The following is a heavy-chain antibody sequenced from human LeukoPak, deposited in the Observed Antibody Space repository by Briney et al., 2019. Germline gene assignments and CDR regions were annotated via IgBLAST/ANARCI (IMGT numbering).Heavy chain of an antibody. V-gene: IGHV1-2*02. CDR2: INPNRGGT. D-gene: IGHD6-6*01. CDR3: ARNMVIAAHDHYYYYYYMDV. Sequence: ASVKVSCKASGYTFTGYYMHWVRQAPGQGLEWMGWINPNRGGTNYAQKFQGRVTMTRDTSISTAYMELSRLRSDDTAVYYCARNMVIAAHDHYYYYYYMDVWGKGTTVTVSS. CDR1: GYTFTGYY. J-gene: IGHJ6*03.